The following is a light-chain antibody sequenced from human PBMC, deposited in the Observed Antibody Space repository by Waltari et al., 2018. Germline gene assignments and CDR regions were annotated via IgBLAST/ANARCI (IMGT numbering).Light chain of an antibody. CDR1: SSDIGSYDL. Sequence: SALTQPASVSASPGQSIPLSCTGSSSDIGSYDLVAWYQQHPGKAPPLLIYEVDKRPSGVSYRFSGSKSGNAASLTVSGLQPEDEGHYFCSSYTYGGPWVFGGGTLLTVL. J-gene: IGLJ2*01. V-gene: IGLV2-23*02. CDR2: EVD. CDR3: SSYTYGGPWV.